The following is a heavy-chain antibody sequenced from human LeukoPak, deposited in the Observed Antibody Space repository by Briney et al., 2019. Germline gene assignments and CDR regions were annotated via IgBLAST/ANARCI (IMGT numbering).Heavy chain of an antibody. CDR3: AREDDFWSGSAFDY. CDR2: ISRSGSTI. Sequence: GGSLRLSCAASGFTFSSYEMNWVRQAPGKGLEWVSYISRSGSTIYYADSVKGRFTISRDNAKNSLYLQMNSLRAEDTAVYYCAREDDFWSGSAFDYWGQGTLVTVSS. D-gene: IGHD3-3*01. J-gene: IGHJ4*02. V-gene: IGHV3-48*03. CDR1: GFTFSSYE.